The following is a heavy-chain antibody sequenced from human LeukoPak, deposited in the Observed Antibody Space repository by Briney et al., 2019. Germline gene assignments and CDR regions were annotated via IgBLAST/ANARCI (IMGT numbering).Heavy chain of an antibody. CDR1: GYTFTSYG. Sequence: GASVKVSCKASGYTFTSYGISWVRQAPGQGLEWMGWISAYNGNTNYAQKLQGRVTMTTDTSTSTAYMELRSLRSDDTAVYYCAREVAGNYYDSSGYYYLWGQGTLVTVSS. D-gene: IGHD3-22*01. CDR2: ISAYNGNT. J-gene: IGHJ5*02. V-gene: IGHV1-18*01. CDR3: AREVAGNYYDSSGYYYL.